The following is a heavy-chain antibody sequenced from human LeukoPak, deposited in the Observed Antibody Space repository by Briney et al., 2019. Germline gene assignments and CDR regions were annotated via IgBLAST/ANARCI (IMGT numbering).Heavy chain of an antibody. CDR3: ARGIRAARSRRDYYYMDV. CDR2: INHSGST. D-gene: IGHD6-6*01. V-gene: IGHV4-34*01. J-gene: IGHJ6*03. CDR1: GGSFSGYY. Sequence: SETLSLTCAVYGGSFSGYYWSWIRQPPGKGLEGIGEINHSGSTNYNPSLKSRVTISVDTSKNQFSLKLSSVTAADTAVYYCARGIRAARSRRDYYYMDVWGKGTTVTVSS.